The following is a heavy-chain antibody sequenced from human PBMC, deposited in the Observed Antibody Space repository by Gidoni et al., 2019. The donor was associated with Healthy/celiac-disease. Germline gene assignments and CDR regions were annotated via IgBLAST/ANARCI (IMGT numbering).Heavy chain of an antibody. CDR2: ISYDGSNK. CDR3: ARDHFKYYYDSSLFY. CDR1: GFTFRSYA. D-gene: IGHD3-22*01. Sequence: QVQLVESGGGVVQPGRSLRLSCAASGFTFRSYAMHWVRQAPGKGLEWVAVISYDGSNKYYADSVKGRFTISRDNSKNTLYLQMNSLRAEDTAVYYCARDHFKYYYDSSLFYWGQGTLVTVSS. J-gene: IGHJ4*02. V-gene: IGHV3-30-3*01.